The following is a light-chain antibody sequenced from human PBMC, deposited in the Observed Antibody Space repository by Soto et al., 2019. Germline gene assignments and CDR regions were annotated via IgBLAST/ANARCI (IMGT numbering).Light chain of an antibody. CDR1: QSVHNF. J-gene: IGKJ5*01. CDR2: GAS. V-gene: IGKV3-11*01. CDR3: QQRSNWPPIT. Sequence: EVGLTQSAATLSLSPGDRAALSFKASQSVHNFLAWYQQKPGQAPILLIYGASNRAAGIPARFSGSGSGTDFTLTINGLEPEDFAVYYCQQRSNWPPITFGQGTRLEIK.